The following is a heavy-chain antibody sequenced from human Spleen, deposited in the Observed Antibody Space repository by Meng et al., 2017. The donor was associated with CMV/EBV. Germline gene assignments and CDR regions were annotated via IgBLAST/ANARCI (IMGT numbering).Heavy chain of an antibody. Sequence: GESLKISCAASGFTFSDYYMTWVRQAPGKGLEWVSYISSSGTTIFYADSVKGRFTISRDNAKNTVHLQMNSLGVEDTAVYYCARDGGSTFFDYWGQGVLVTVSS. CDR3: ARDGGSTFFDY. J-gene: IGHJ4*02. V-gene: IGHV3-11*04. D-gene: IGHD3-16*01. CDR2: ISSSGTTI. CDR1: GFTFSDYY.